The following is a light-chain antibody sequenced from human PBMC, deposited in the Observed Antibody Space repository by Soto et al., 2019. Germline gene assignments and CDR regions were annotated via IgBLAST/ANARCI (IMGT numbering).Light chain of an antibody. CDR3: QQADSTPWT. Sequence: DIQMTQSPSSLSASVGDRVTITCRASQSISTYLHCYQQKPGTAPKLLSYATSNLQSGVPSRFSGSGSGTDFTLTINSLHPEDSATYYCQQADSTPWTLGQGTKVDIK. V-gene: IGKV1-39*01. J-gene: IGKJ1*01. CDR1: QSISTY. CDR2: ATS.